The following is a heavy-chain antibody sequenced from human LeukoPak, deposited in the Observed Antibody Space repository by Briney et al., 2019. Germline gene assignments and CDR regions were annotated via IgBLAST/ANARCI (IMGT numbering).Heavy chain of an antibody. Sequence: PGGSLRLSCTASGFTFSITYMAWVRQAPGKGLVWVSGINSDGGTTTYADSVKGRFTISRDNAKNTLYLQMNNLRAEDTAIYYCATDSYVSGSYYRLFYWGQGTLVTVSS. V-gene: IGHV3-74*01. CDR2: INSDGGTT. CDR3: ATDSYVSGSYYRLFY. J-gene: IGHJ4*02. D-gene: IGHD3-10*01. CDR1: GFTFSITY.